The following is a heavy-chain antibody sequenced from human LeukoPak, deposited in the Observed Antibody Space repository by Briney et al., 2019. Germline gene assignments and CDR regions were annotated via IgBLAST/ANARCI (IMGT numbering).Heavy chain of an antibody. D-gene: IGHD1-26*01. J-gene: IGHJ5*02. CDR3: ARKDGSPGAWFDP. CDR2: IIPSFGTA. CDR1: VGTFTVDA. V-gene: IGHV1-69*06. Sequence: SSTSSVGTFTVDAISSVPQAPGPGLGWMGRIIPSFGTATYAQKFQGRVMITADKSTSTAHMELSSLRSDDTAGYCCARKDGSPGAWFDPWGQGTLVTVSS.